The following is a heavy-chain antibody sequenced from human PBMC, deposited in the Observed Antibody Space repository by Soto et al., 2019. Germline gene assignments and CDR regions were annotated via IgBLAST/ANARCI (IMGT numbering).Heavy chain of an antibody. CDR2: IRSKAYGGTT. CDR3: TRESGIMITFGGVIVPNDAFDI. D-gene: IGHD3-16*02. CDR1: GFTFGDYA. V-gene: IGHV3-49*03. J-gene: IGHJ3*02. Sequence: GGSLRLSCTASGFTFGDYAMSWFRQAPGKGLEWVGFIRSKAYGGTTEYAASVKGRFTISRDDSKSIAYLQMNSLKTEDTAVYYRTRESGIMITFGGVIVPNDAFDIWGQGTMVTVS.